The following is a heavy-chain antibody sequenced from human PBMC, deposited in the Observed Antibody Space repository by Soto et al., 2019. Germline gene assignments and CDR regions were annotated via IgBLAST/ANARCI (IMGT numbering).Heavy chain of an antibody. CDR2: IYHSGST. Sequence: SETLSLTCTVSGYSISSGYYWGWIRQPPGKGLEWIGSIYHSGSTYYNPSLKSRVTISVDTSKTQFSLKLSSVTAADTAVYYCARDTADGSGYYGWFDPWGQGTLVTVSS. V-gene: IGHV4-38-2*02. CDR3: ARDTADGSGYYGWFDP. D-gene: IGHD3-3*01. CDR1: GYSISSGYY. J-gene: IGHJ5*02.